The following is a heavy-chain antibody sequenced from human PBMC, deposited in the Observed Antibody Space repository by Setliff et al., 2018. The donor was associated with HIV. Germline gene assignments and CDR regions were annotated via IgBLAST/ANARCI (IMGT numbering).Heavy chain of an antibody. CDR3: ARVRPLGYCSTGACPPDY. CDR2: ITSRSADI. Sequence: GGSLRLSCAASGFTFSTFSMSWVRQAPGKGLEWVSSITSRSADIYYADSVRGRFTISRDNARNSLVLQMNSLRADDTAVDYCARVRPLGYCSTGACPPDYWGQGTLVTVS. D-gene: IGHD2-8*01. V-gene: IGHV3-21*01. J-gene: IGHJ4*02. CDR1: GFTFSTFS.